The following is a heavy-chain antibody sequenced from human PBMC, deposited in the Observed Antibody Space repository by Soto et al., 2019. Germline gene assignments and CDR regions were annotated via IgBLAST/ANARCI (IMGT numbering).Heavy chain of an antibody. CDR2: ISGSGGST. CDR1: GFTFSSYA. V-gene: IGHV3-23*01. Sequence: PVGSLRLSCAASGFTFSSYAMSWVRQAPGKGLEWVSAISGSGGSTYYADSVKGRFTISRDNSKNTLYLQMNSLRAEDTAVYYCAKDRAYYDILTGYYSIYYYYGMDVWGQGTTVTVSS. J-gene: IGHJ6*02. CDR3: AKDRAYYDILTGYYSIYYYYGMDV. D-gene: IGHD3-9*01.